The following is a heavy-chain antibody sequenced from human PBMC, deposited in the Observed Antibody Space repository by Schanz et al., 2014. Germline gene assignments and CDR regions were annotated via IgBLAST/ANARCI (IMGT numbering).Heavy chain of an antibody. V-gene: IGHV3-23*04. D-gene: IGHD3-22*01. Sequence: EVQLVESGGGLIQPGGSLRLSCAASGFTFNSYAMTWVRQAPGKGLEWVSGFIVDSGNTYYAGSVKGRFSISRDYSKNTLYLQMNSLRAEDTAVYYCAKDPSHGDYDYYFDYWGQGTLVTVSS. J-gene: IGHJ4*02. CDR3: AKDPSHGDYDYYFDY. CDR2: FIVDSGNT. CDR1: GFTFNSYA.